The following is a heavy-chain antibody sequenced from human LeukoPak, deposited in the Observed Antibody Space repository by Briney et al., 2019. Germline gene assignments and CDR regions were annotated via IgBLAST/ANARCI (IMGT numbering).Heavy chain of an antibody. D-gene: IGHD3-3*01. CDR3: ARGHGVLRFLEWLY. CDR2: INPNIGGT. CDR1: GYTFTGYY. V-gene: IGHV1-2*06. J-gene: IGHJ4*02. Sequence: ASVKVSCKASGYTFTGYYMHWERQAPGQRLEWMGRINPNIGGTNYAQRFHGRVTMTRYTYISTAYLELSRLRSDDTAVYYCARGHGVLRFLEWLYWGQGTLVTVSS.